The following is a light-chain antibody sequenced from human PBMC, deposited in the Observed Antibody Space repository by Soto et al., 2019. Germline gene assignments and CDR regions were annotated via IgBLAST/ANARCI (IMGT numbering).Light chain of an antibody. CDR2: EDS. CDR3: CSYAGSYTWV. J-gene: IGLJ3*02. Sequence: QSVLTQPASVSGSPGQSITISCTGTSSDIGNYNLVSWYQQHPGKAPKLMIHEDSKRPSGVSNRFSGSKSGNTASLTISGLRTEDEDDYYCCSYAGSYTWVFGGGTKLTVL. V-gene: IGLV2-23*01. CDR1: SSDIGNYNL.